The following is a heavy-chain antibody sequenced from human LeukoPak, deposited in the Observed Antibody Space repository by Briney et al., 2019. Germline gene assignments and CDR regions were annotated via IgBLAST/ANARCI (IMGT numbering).Heavy chain of an antibody. D-gene: IGHD3-22*01. V-gene: IGHV3-33*01. J-gene: IGHJ4*02. CDR3: ARGGYYYDSSGFDY. CDR2: IWYDGSNK. Sequence: GGSLRLSCAASGFTFSSYGMHWVRQAPGKGLEWVAVIWYDGSNKYYADSVKGRFTISRDNSKNTLYLQMNSLRAEDTAVYYCARGGYYYDSSGFDYWGQGTLVTVSS. CDR1: GFTFSSYG.